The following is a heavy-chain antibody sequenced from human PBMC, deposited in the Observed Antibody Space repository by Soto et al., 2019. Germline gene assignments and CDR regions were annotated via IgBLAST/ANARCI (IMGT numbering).Heavy chain of an antibody. Sequence: GGSLRLSCAASGFTFSSYWMSWVRQAPGKGLEWVANIKQDGSEKYYVDSVKGRFTISRDNAKNSLYLQMNSLRAEDAAVYYCASLYCSSTSCYRADAFDIWGQGTMVTVSS. V-gene: IGHV3-7*01. CDR3: ASLYCSSTSCYRADAFDI. CDR1: GFTFSSYW. J-gene: IGHJ3*02. CDR2: IKQDGSEK. D-gene: IGHD2-2*02.